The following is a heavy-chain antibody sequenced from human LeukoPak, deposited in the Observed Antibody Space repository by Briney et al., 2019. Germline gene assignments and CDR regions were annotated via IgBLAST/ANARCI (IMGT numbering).Heavy chain of an antibody. CDR2: ISSSGSTI. D-gene: IGHD3-3*01. J-gene: IGHJ4*02. Sequence: GGSLRLSCAASGFTFSSYEMNWVRQAPGKGLEWVSYISSSGSTIYYADSVKGRFTISRDNAKNTLYLQMNSLRAEDTAVYYCARDYDFWSGVDYRGQGALVTVSS. V-gene: IGHV3-48*03. CDR1: GFTFSSYE. CDR3: ARDYDFWSGVDY.